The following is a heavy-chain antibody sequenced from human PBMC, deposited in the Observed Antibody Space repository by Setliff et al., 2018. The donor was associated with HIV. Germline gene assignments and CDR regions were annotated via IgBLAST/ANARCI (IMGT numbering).Heavy chain of an antibody. J-gene: IGHJ4*02. CDR2: ISGSGGST. CDR1: RFTFSSYA. V-gene: IGHV3-23*01. CDR3: AKVQSYDSSGYYWVYFDY. D-gene: IGHD3-22*01. Sequence: GGSLRLSCAASRFTFSSYAMSWVRQAPGKGLEWVSAISGSGGSTYYADSVKGRFTISRDNSKNTLYLQMNSLRAEDTAVYYCAKVQSYDSSGYYWVYFDYWGQGTLVTVSS.